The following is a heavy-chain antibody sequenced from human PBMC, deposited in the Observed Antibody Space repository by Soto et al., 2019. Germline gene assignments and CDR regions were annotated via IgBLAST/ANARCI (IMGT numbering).Heavy chain of an antibody. Sequence: PSETLSLTCTVSGGPISSFYWSWIRQPAGKGLEWIGRIYDTGRTHYNPSLKSRITLSLDTSKNQFSLRLTSVTAADTAVYYCARDKITLIRGVITWFDPWGQGTLVTVSS. J-gene: IGHJ5*02. D-gene: IGHD3-10*01. CDR2: IYDTGRT. CDR3: ARDKITLIRGVITWFDP. CDR1: GGPISSFY. V-gene: IGHV4-4*07.